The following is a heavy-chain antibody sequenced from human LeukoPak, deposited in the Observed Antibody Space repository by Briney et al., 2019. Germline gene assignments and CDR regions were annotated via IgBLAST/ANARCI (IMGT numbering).Heavy chain of an antibody. Sequence: GGSLRLSCAASGFTFSSYAMSWVRQAPGKGLEWVSGISGSGGSTYYADSVKGRFTISRDNSKNTLYLQINSLRAEDTAVYYCAKPAYCSGGSCYSIGYFDYWGQGTLVTVSS. CDR2: ISGSGGST. D-gene: IGHD2-15*01. CDR1: GFTFSSYA. V-gene: IGHV3-23*01. CDR3: AKPAYCSGGSCYSIGYFDY. J-gene: IGHJ4*02.